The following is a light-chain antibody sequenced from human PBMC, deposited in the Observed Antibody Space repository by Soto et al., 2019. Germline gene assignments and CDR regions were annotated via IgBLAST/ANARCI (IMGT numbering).Light chain of an antibody. CDR3: QQYGSSPGFT. J-gene: IGKJ3*01. Sequence: EIVLTQSPGTLSLSPGERATLSCRASQSVASSYLAWYQQKPGQAPRLLIYGASSRATGIPDRFSGSGSGTDFMLTISRREPEDFAVYYCQQYGSSPGFTFGPGTKVDIK. V-gene: IGKV3-20*01. CDR1: QSVASSY. CDR2: GAS.